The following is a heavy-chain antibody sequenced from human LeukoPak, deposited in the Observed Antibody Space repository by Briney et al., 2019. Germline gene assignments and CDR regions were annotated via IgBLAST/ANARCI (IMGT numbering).Heavy chain of an antibody. CDR3: ARAHYDFWSGYSKNWFDP. V-gene: IGHV4-4*07. CDR2: IYASVNT. D-gene: IGHD3-3*01. Sequence: SETLSLTCTVSGGSISSYYWSWIRQPAGKGLQWIGRIYASVNTNYNPSLKSRVTMSVDTSKNQFSLKLNSVTAADTAVYYCARAHYDFWSGYSKNWFDPWGQGTLVTVSS. J-gene: IGHJ5*02. CDR1: GGSISSYY.